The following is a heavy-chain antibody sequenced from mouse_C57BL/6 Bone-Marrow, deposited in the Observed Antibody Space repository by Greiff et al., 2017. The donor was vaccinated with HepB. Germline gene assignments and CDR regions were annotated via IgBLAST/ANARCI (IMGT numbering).Heavy chain of an antibody. Sequence: VQLQQSGPELVKPGASVKISCKASGYAFSSSWMNWVKQRPGKGLEWIGRIYPGDGDTNYNGKFKGKATLTADKSSSTAYMQLSSLTSEDSAVYFCAREGAYYYGYWYFDVWGTGTTVTVSS. CDR3: AREGAYYYGYWYFDV. V-gene: IGHV1-82*01. J-gene: IGHJ1*03. CDR2: IYPGDGDT. D-gene: IGHD1-1*01. CDR1: GYAFSSSW.